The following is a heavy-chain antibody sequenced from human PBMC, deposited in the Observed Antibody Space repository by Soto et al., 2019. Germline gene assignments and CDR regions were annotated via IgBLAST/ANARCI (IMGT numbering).Heavy chain of an antibody. CDR3: ARDLRYSSSWYQEWFDP. J-gene: IGHJ5*02. CDR2: MNPNSGNT. Sequence: ASVKVSCKASGYTFTSYDINWVRQATGQGLEWMGWMNPNSGNTGYAQKFQGRVTMTRNTSISTAYTELSSLRSEDTAVYYCARDLRYSSSWYQEWFDPWGQGTLVTVSS. D-gene: IGHD6-13*01. V-gene: IGHV1-8*01. CDR1: GYTFTSYD.